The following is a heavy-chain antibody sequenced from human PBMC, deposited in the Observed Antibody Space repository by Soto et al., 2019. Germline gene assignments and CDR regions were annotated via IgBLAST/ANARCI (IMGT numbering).Heavy chain of an antibody. CDR3: ARESNAHFDY. CDR2: ISSSSGYI. V-gene: IGHV3-21*01. J-gene: IGHJ4*02. D-gene: IGHD7-27*01. Sequence: PGGSLRLSCAASGFTFGSYGMNWVRQVPGKGLEWVASISSSSGYIYYADSVKGRFTISRDNAKNSLFLQMNSLRAEDTAVYYCARESNAHFDYWGQGTMVTVSS. CDR1: GFTFGSYG.